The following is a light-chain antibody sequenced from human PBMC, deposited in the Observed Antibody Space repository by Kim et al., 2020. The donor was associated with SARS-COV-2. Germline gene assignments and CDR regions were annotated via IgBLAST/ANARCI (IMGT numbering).Light chain of an antibody. Sequence: CVGDRVTITCRASQSISSYLNWYQQKPGKAPKRLIYAASSLQSGVPSRFSGSGSGTDFTLTISSLQPEDFATYYCQQSYSTLPITFGQGTRLEIK. CDR1: QSISSY. J-gene: IGKJ5*01. CDR3: QQSYSTLPIT. CDR2: AAS. V-gene: IGKV1-39*01.